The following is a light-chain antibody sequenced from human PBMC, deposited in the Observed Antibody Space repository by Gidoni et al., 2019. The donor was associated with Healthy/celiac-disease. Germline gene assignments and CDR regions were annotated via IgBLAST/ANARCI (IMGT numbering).Light chain of an antibody. J-gene: IGKJ3*01. CDR3: QQSYSTLGP. CDR2: AAS. V-gene: IGKV1-39*01. Sequence: DIQMTQSPSSLSASVGDSVTITCRASQSISSYLNWYQQKPGKAPKLLIYAASSLQSGVPSRFSGSGSGSDFTLTISSLQPEDFATYYCQQSYSTLGPFGPGTKVDIK. CDR1: QSISSY.